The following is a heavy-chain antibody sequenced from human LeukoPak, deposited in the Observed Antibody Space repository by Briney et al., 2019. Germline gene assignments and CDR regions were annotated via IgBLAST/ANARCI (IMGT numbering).Heavy chain of an antibody. CDR1: GYTFTSYG. CDR2: ISAYNGNT. Sequence: ASVKVSRKASGYTFTSYGISWVRQAPGQGLEWMGWISAYNGNTNYAQKLQGRVTMTTDTSTSTAYMELRSLRSDDTAVYYCARVLPTRGGIVGARGRFDYWGRGTLVTVSS. J-gene: IGHJ4*02. CDR3: ARVLPTRGGIVGARGRFDY. D-gene: IGHD1-26*01. V-gene: IGHV1-18*01.